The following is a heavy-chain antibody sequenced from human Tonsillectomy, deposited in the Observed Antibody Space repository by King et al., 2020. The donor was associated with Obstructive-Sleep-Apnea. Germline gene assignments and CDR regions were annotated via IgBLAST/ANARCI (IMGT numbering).Heavy chain of an antibody. CDR2: FYYSGST. Sequence: VQLQESGPGLVKPSETLSLTCTVSGGSINSYYWSWIRQPPGKGLEWIGYFYYSGSTNYNPSPKIPVTISVDTSKNQFSLKLSSVTAADTAVYYCARQTSDWDFDLWGRGTLVTVSS. CDR1: GGSINSYY. J-gene: IGHJ2*01. V-gene: IGHV4-59*08. CDR3: ARQTSDWDFDL.